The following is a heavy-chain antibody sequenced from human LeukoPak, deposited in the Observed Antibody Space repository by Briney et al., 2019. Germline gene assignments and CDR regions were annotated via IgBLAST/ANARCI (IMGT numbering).Heavy chain of an antibody. CDR3: AKDRAHDDILTG. CDR2: INPNSGGT. J-gene: IGHJ6*04. CDR1: GYTFTGYY. Sequence: ASVKVSCKASGYTFTGYYMHWVRQAPGQGLEWMGWINPNSGGTNYAQKFQGRVTMTRDTSISTAYMELSRLRSDDTAVYYCAKDRAHDDILTGWGKGTTVTISS. D-gene: IGHD3-9*01. V-gene: IGHV1-2*02.